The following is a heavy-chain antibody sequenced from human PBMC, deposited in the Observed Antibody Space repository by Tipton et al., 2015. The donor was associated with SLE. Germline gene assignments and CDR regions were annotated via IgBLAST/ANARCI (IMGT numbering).Heavy chain of an antibody. J-gene: IGHJ3*02. Sequence: GSLRLSCAASGFTFSSDWMHWVRQAPGKGLEWVSRINSDGYTTSYVDSVEGRFTTSRDNAKSTLYLQMDSLRAEDTAVYYCARDCCSSSRYGDDAFDIWGQGTMVTVSS. D-gene: IGHD2-2*01. CDR1: GFTFSSDW. CDR3: ARDCCSSSRYGDDAFDI. V-gene: IGHV3-74*01. CDR2: INSDGYTT.